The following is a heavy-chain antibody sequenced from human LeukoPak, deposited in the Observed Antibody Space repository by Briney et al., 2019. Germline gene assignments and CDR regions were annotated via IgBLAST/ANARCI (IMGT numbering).Heavy chain of an antibody. V-gene: IGHV3-23*01. J-gene: IGHJ4*02. Sequence: GGSLRLSCAASGFTSSSYAMSWVRQAPGKGLEWVSAISGSGGSTYYADSVKGRFTISRDNSKNTLYLQMNSLRAEDTAVYYCAKGGNDYVWGSYRPFDYWGQGTLVTVSS. CDR3: AKGGNDYVWGSYRPFDY. CDR1: GFTSSSYA. D-gene: IGHD3-16*02. CDR2: ISGSGGST.